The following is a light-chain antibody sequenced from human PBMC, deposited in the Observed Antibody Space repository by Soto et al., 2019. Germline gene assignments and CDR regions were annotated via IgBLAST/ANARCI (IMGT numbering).Light chain of an antibody. CDR3: QQYKSWPPIT. J-gene: IGKJ5*01. CDR1: QSVPSR. Sequence: EIVLTQSPGTLSVSPGEDVTLSCRXSQSVPSRIAWYQQKPGQAPSLLIYGASTRATGVPDRFSGTGSGTEFTLTISSLKSEDYAVYYCQQYKSWPPITFGQGTRLEIK. V-gene: IGKV3-15*01. CDR2: GAS.